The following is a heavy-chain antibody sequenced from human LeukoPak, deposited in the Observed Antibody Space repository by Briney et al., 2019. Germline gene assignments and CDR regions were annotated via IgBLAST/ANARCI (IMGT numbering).Heavy chain of an antibody. Sequence: ASVKVSCKASGYTFTSYYMHWVRQAPGQGLEWMGIINPSGGSTSYAQKFQGRVTMTRDTSTSTVYMERSSLRSEDTAVYYCAREHRVIVVVMHDAFDIWGQGTMVTVSS. CDR1: GYTFTSYY. D-gene: IGHD3-22*01. V-gene: IGHV1-46*01. CDR3: AREHRVIVVVMHDAFDI. J-gene: IGHJ3*02. CDR2: INPSGGST.